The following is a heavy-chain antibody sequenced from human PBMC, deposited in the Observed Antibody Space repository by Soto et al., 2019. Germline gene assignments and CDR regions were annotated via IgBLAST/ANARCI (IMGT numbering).Heavy chain of an antibody. CDR3: ARMGCSGGSCRTKRSYYYYYMDV. Sequence: GGSLRLSCAASGFTFDDYGMSWVRQAPGKGLEWVSGINWNGGSTGYADSVKGRFTISRDNAKNSLYLQMNSLRAEDTALYHCARMGCSGGSCRTKRSYYYYYMDVWGKGTTVTVSS. CDR1: GFTFDDYG. D-gene: IGHD2-15*01. V-gene: IGHV3-20*01. CDR2: INWNGGST. J-gene: IGHJ6*03.